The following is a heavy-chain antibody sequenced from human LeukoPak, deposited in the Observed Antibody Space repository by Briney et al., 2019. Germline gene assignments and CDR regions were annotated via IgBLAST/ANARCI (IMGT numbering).Heavy chain of an antibody. CDR1: GFTLSNYD. CDR3: AKALNYWYFDL. V-gene: IGHV3-23*01. Sequence: PGGSLRLSCAASGFTLSNYDMSWVRQAPGKGLEWVSAIGADGGTTYADSVKGRFTISRDTSKNTLYLQMNSLRAEDTATYYCAKALNYWYFDLWGRGHLVTVSS. J-gene: IGHJ2*01. CDR2: IGADGGTT.